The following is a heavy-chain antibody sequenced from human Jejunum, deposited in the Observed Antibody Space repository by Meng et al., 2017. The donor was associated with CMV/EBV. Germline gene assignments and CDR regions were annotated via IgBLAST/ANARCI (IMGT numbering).Heavy chain of an antibody. D-gene: IGHD1-14*01. CDR2: IYYIGST. V-gene: IGHV4-31*02. Sequence: SISTAGYYWSWIRQHPGKGLEWIGYIYYIGSTYYNPSLKSRLTLSLDTSMNQFSLKLTSVTAADTAVYYCAALNHAPPSYYYAMDVWGLGTTVTVSS. J-gene: IGHJ6*02. CDR3: AALNHAPPSYYYAMDV. CDR1: SISTAGYY.